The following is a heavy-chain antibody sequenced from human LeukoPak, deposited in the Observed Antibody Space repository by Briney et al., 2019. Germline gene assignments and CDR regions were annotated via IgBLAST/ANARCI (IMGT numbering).Heavy chain of an antibody. CDR3: AKDVRGEAAAQNY. CDR1: GFTFRTYG. V-gene: IGHV3-30*18. J-gene: IGHJ4*02. Sequence: PGRSLRLSCAASGFTFRTYGMHWVRQAPGKGPEWVAVIRYDDSKKYYGDSVKGRFTIARDNSKNTLYLQMNGLRAEDTAMYYCAKDVRGEAAAQNYWGQGTLVTVSS. D-gene: IGHD6-13*01. CDR2: IRYDDSKK.